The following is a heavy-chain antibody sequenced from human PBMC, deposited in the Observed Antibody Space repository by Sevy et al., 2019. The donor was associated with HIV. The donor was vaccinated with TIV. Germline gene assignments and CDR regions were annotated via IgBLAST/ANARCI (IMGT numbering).Heavy chain of an antibody. J-gene: IGHJ4*02. V-gene: IGHV1-2*02. CDR2: INPASGAT. D-gene: IGHD5-12*01. Sequence: ASVKVSCKAPGYIFSDYWIYWVRQAPGQGFEWMGWINPASGATVSGQKFQGRVAMTSDTSINTAYMELYRLTSDDTAVYYCARGGSDGNYWGQGSLVTVSS. CDR3: ARGGSDGNY. CDR1: GYIFSDYW.